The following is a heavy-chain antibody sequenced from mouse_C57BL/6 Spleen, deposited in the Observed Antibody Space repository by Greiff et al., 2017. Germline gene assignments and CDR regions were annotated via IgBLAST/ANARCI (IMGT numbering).Heavy chain of an antibody. CDR2: ISSGGDYI. CDR3: TRHYYGSSAYWYFDV. D-gene: IGHD1-1*01. Sequence: EVQLVESGEGLVKPGGSLKLSCAASEFTFSSYAMSWVRQTPEKRLEWVAYISSGGDYIYYADTVKGRFTISRDNARNTLYLQMSSLKSEDTAMYYCTRHYYGSSAYWYFDVWGTGTTVTVSS. CDR1: EFTFSSYA. J-gene: IGHJ1*03. V-gene: IGHV5-9-1*02.